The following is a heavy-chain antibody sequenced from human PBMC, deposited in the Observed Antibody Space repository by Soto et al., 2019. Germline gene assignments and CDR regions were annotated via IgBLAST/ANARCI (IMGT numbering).Heavy chain of an antibody. CDR2: INPNSGGA. D-gene: IGHD2-21*01. V-gene: IGHV1-2*02. J-gene: IGHJ4*02. CDR3: ARGGDGYNFGAVY. Sequence: ASVKVSCKASGYTFTGYYMHWVRQAPGQGLEWMGWINPNSGGANYAQKFQGRVTMTRDTSMSTAYMELSSLRSDDTAVYYCARGGDGYNFGAVYWGQGTPVTVSS. CDR1: GYTFTGYY.